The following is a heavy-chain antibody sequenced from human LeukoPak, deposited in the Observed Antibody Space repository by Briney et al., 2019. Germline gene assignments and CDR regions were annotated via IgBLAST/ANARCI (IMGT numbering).Heavy chain of an antibody. V-gene: IGHV3-21*04. J-gene: IGHJ3*02. CDR2: ISSSSSYI. Sequence: GGAPGLSCAAPGFPFNSYSMKWVRPAPGEGLGWVSSISSSSSYIYYADSVKGRFTISRDNAKNSLYLQMNSLRADDTAVYYCARERATRRDGYNSDAFDIWGQGTMVTVSS. CDR1: GFPFNSYS. CDR3: ARERATRRDGYNSDAFDI. D-gene: IGHD5-24*01.